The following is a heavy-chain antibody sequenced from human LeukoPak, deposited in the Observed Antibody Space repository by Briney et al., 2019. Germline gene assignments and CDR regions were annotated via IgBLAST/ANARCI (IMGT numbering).Heavy chain of an antibody. J-gene: IGHJ4*02. CDR2: INPSGGST. V-gene: IGHV1-46*01. Sequence: GASVKVSCKASGGTFSSYAISWVRQAPGQGLEWMGIINPSGGSTSYAQKFQGRVTMTRDMSTSTVYMELSSLRSEDTAVYYCARGAARMVEVAPIIEFWGQGTLVTVSS. CDR1: GGTFSSYA. CDR3: ARGAARMVEVAPIIEF. D-gene: IGHD5-24*01.